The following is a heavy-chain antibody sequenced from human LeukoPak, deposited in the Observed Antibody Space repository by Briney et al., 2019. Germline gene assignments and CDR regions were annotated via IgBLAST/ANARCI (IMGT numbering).Heavy chain of an antibody. J-gene: IGHJ4*02. D-gene: IGHD6-13*01. CDR1: GFTFTSYA. Sequence: GGSLRLSCAASGFTFTSYALSWVRQAPGKGLEWVSTISGSGDTSDYADSVEGRFTISRDNAKNSLYLQMNSLRVEDTAVYYCVRDRTAAGEEFDYWGQGTLVTVSS. CDR3: VRDRTAAGEEFDY. V-gene: IGHV3-23*01. CDR2: ISGSGDTS.